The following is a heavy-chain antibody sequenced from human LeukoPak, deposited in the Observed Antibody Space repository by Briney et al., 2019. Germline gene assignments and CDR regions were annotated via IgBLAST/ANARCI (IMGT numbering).Heavy chain of an antibody. V-gene: IGHV4-34*01. J-gene: IGHJ3*02. CDR2: INHSGST. Sequence: SETLSLTCAVYGGSFSGYYWSWIRQPPGKGLEWIGEINHSGSTNYNPSLKSRVTISVDTSKNQFSLKLSSVTAADTAVYYCARDWDYYDSSGYRRGYAFDIWGQGTMVTVSS. CDR1: GGSFSGYY. D-gene: IGHD3-22*01. CDR3: ARDWDYYDSSGYRRGYAFDI.